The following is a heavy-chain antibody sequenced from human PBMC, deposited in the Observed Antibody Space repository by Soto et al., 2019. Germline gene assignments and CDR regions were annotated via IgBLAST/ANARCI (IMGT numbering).Heavy chain of an antibody. CDR1: GYTFTGYF. Sequence: ASVKVSCKASGYTFTGYFMHWVRQAPGQGLEWMGWINPYSGGADYAQSFQGRVTMTRDTSISTVYMELSRLRFDDTAVYYCARVIRGAHYNSPPDTWGQGTVVTVSS. V-gene: IGHV1-2*02. CDR2: INPYSGGA. J-gene: IGHJ5*02. D-gene: IGHD3-10*01. CDR3: ARVIRGAHYNSPPDT.